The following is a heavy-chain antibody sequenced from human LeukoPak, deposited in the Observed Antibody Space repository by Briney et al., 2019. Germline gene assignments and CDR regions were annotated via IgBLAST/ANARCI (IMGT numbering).Heavy chain of an antibody. J-gene: IGHJ4*02. D-gene: IGHD2-2*01. CDR3: ASLLPAAARQGGY. CDR2: ISSSSSYI. Sequence: GGSLRLSCAASGFTFSSYSMNWVRQAPGKGLEWVSSISSSSSYIYYADSVKGRFTISRDNAKNSLYLQMNSLRAEDTAVYYCASLLPAAARQGGYWGQGTLVTVSS. V-gene: IGHV3-21*01. CDR1: GFTFSSYS.